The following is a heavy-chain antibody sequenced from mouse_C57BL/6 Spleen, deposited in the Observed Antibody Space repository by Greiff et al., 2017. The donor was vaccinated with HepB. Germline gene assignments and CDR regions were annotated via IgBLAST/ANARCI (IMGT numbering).Heavy chain of an antibody. J-gene: IGHJ3*01. Sequence: VKLMESGAELVRPGASVTLSCKASGYTFTDYEMHWVKQTPVHGLEWIGAIDPETGGTAYNQKFKGKAILTADKSSSTAYMELRSLTSEDSAVYYCTRDYDYDAWFAYWGQGTLVTVSA. CDR1: GYTFTDYE. D-gene: IGHD2-4*01. CDR2: IDPETGGT. CDR3: TRDYDYDAWFAY. V-gene: IGHV1-15*01.